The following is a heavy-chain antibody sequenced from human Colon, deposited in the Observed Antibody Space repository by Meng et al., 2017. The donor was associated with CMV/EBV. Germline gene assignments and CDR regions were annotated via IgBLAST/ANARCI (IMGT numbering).Heavy chain of an antibody. J-gene: IGHJ6*02. D-gene: IGHD6-13*01. Sequence: GGSLKISCAASGFTFSSYGMHWVRQAPGKGLEWVAFIRYDGSNKYYADSVKGRFTISRDNSKNTLYLQMNSLRAEDTAVYYCAKDHGYSSSWLRYYYGMDVWGQGTTVTVSS. CDR2: IRYDGSNK. CDR3: AKDHGYSSSWLRYYYGMDV. CDR1: GFTFSSYG. V-gene: IGHV3-30*02.